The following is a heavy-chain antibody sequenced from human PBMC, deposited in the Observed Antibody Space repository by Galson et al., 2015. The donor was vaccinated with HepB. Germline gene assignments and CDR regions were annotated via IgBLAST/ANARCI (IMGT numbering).Heavy chain of an antibody. Sequence: SVKVSCKASGGTFSSYGIRWVRQAPGQGLEWMGGIIPIFGTADYAQKFQGRVTITADESTSTAYMELSSLRYDDTAVYYCARERGIEYGMDVWGQGTTVTVSS. CDR1: GGTFSSYG. CDR3: ARERGIEYGMDV. CDR2: IIPIFGTA. D-gene: IGHD2-15*01. V-gene: IGHV1-69*13. J-gene: IGHJ6*02.